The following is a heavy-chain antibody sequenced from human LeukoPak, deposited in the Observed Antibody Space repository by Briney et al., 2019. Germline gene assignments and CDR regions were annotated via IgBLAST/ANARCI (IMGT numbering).Heavy chain of an antibody. Sequence: GGSLRLSCAASGFTFKNYGMSWVRQAPGKGLEWVSAISGSGGSTYYADSVKGRFTISRDNSKNTLYLQMNSLRAEDTAVYYCAKEGAAGNRYYGMDVWGQGTTVTVSS. CDR1: GFTFKNYG. D-gene: IGHD6-13*01. CDR3: AKEGAAGNRYYGMDV. V-gene: IGHV3-23*01. J-gene: IGHJ6*02. CDR2: ISGSGGST.